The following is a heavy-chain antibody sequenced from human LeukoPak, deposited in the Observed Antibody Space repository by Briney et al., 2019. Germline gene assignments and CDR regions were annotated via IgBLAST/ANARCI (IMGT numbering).Heavy chain of an antibody. CDR2: IYYSGST. CDR1: GGSISSYY. J-gene: IGHJ4*02. Sequence: PSETLSLTCTVSGGSISSYYWSWIRQPPGKGLEWIGYIYYSGSTNYNPSLKSRVTISVDTSKNQFSLKLSSVTAGDTAVYYCARQTGSGLFILPGGQGTLVTVSS. CDR3: ARQTGSGLFILP. V-gene: IGHV4-59*08. D-gene: IGHD3/OR15-3a*01.